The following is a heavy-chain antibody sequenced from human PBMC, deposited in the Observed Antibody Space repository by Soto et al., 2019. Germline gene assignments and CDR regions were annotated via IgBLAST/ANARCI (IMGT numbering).Heavy chain of an antibody. CDR2: IYSSGST. Sequence: SETLSLTCTVSGDSISSSAYYWGWIRQPPGKGLEWIGNIYSSGSTFYNPSLKSRVTISVDTFKNQFSLSLISVTAADTAVYYCARRGSGSSFDYWGQGTLVTVSS. CDR1: GDSISSSAYY. V-gene: IGHV4-39*01. J-gene: IGHJ4*01. CDR3: ARRGSGSSFDY. D-gene: IGHD3-10*01.